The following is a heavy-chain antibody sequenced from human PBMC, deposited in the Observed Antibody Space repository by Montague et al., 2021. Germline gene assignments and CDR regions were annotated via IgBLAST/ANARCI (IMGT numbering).Heavy chain of an antibody. CDR2: MRTSGSP. D-gene: IGHD7-27*01. Sequence: SETLSLTCSVSGGSVTGYDWSWIRQPPGKGLEWIGYMRTSGSPNYNPSFKSRLAISIDRSSNQFSLELSFVTAAATAIYFCGRDYWGSIDYWGQGILVTVSS. CDR1: GGSVTGYD. CDR3: GRDYWGSIDY. J-gene: IGHJ4*02. V-gene: IGHV4-59*02.